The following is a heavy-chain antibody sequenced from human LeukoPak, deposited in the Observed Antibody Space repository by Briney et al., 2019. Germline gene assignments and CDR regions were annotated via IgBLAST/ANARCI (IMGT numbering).Heavy chain of an antibody. J-gene: IGHJ4*02. V-gene: IGHV3-23*01. CDR3: AKSHYYDSSGYVDY. Sequence: PGGSLGLSCAASGFTFRSYAMSWVRQAPGKGLEWVSAISGSGSTYYADSVKGRFTISRDNSKNTLYLQMNSLRAEDTAVYYCAKSHYYDSSGYVDYWGQGILVTVSS. CDR2: ISGSGST. CDR1: GFTFRSYA. D-gene: IGHD3-22*01.